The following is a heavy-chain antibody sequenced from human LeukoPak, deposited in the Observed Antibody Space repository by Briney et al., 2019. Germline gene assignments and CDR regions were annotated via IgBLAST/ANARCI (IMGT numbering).Heavy chain of an antibody. CDR1: GGSFSGYY. D-gene: IGHD1-1*01. V-gene: IGHV4-34*01. CDR3: ARKPRTTGTTTHSYYYYYYMDV. CDR2: INHSGST. J-gene: IGHJ6*03. Sequence: PSETLSLTCAVYGGSFSGYYWSWIRQPPGKGLELIGEINHSGSTNYNPSLKSRVTISVDTSKNQFSLKLSSVTAADTAVYYCARKPRTTGTTTHSYYYYYYMDVWGKGTTVTVSS.